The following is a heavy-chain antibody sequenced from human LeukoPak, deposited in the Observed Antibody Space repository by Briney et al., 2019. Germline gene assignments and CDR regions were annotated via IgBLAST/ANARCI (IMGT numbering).Heavy chain of an antibody. V-gene: IGHV3-53*01. Sequence: GGSLRLSCAASGFTVSSNYMSWVRQAPGKGLEWVSVIYSGGSTYYADSVKGRFTISRDNSKNTLYLQMNSLRAEDTAVYYCATGVRYYYGSGSYVGVRAFVIWGQGTMVTVSS. D-gene: IGHD3-10*01. CDR3: ATGVRYYYGSGSYVGVRAFVI. CDR2: IYSGGST. J-gene: IGHJ3*02. CDR1: GFTVSSNY.